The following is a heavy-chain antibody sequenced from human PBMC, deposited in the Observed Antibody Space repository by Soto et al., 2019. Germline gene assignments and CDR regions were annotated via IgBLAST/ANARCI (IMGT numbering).Heavy chain of an antibody. CDR3: VRDHGEFNY. CDR1: GGSISSTSYY. V-gene: IGHV4-39*01. D-gene: IGHD4-17*01. CDR2: IYYGGTA. Sequence: QLQLQESGPGLVKPSETLSLTCTVSGGSISSTSYYWGWVRQPPGKGLEWIGSIYYGGTAHYNSSLQSRLTISVDTSRNQFSLKLTSMTAADTAVYFCVRDHGEFNYWGRGTLVTVSS. J-gene: IGHJ4*02.